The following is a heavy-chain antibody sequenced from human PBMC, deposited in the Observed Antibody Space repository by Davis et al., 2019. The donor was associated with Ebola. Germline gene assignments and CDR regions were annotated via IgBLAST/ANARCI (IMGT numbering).Heavy chain of an antibody. CDR3: ARGMSSVTTGLDY. Sequence: SETLSLTCTVSGLSFSDFYWSWVRQSAGKGLEWIGEINHVGGTNYNPSLKSRVTMSIDTPKNQFSLKLSSVTAADTAVYYCARGMSSVTTGLDYWGQGTLVTVSS. D-gene: IGHD4-17*01. CDR2: INHVGGT. CDR1: GLSFSDFY. V-gene: IGHV4-34*01. J-gene: IGHJ4*02.